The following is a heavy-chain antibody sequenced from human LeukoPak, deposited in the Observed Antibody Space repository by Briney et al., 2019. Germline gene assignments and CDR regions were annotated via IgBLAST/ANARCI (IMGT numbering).Heavy chain of an antibody. Sequence: ASVKVSCKAAGYTFTSYYMHWVRQAPGQGLEWMGIINPSGGSTSYAQKFQGRVTITRDTSASTAYIELSSLRSEDTAVYYCARASVVVITSALDYWGQGTLVTVSS. CDR2: INPSGGST. J-gene: IGHJ4*02. D-gene: IGHD3-22*01. CDR3: ARASVVVITSALDY. CDR1: GYTFTSYY. V-gene: IGHV1-46*01.